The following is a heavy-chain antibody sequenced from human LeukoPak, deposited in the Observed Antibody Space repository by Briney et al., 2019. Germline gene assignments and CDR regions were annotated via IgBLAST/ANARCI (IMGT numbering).Heavy chain of an antibody. Sequence: SETLSLTCTVSGGSISSSSYYWGWIRQPPGKGLEWIGSIYYSGSTYYNPSLKSRVTISVDTSKNQFSLKLSSVTAADTAVYYCRGSSDDAFDIWGQGTMVTVSS. J-gene: IGHJ3*02. CDR2: IYYSGST. D-gene: IGHD6-6*01. V-gene: IGHV4-39*07. CDR1: GGSISSSSYY. CDR3: RGSSDDAFDI.